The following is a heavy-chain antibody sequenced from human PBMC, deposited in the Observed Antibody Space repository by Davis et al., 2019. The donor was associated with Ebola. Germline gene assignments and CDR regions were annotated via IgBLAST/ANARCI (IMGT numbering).Heavy chain of an antibody. CDR1: GFTFDDYA. D-gene: IGHD6-19*01. CDR3: AKDIRYSSGPALILDY. CDR2: ISWNSGSI. Sequence: PGGSLRLSCAASGFTFDDYAMHWVRQAPGKGLEWVSGISWNSGSIGYADSVKGRFTISRDNAKNSLYLQMNSLRAEDTALYYCAKDIRYSSGPALILDYWGQGTLVTVSS. J-gene: IGHJ4*02. V-gene: IGHV3-9*01.